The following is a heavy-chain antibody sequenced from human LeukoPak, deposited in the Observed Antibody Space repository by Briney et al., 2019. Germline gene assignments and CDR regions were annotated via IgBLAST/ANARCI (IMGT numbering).Heavy chain of an antibody. J-gene: IGHJ5*02. V-gene: IGHV4-59*11. CDR3: ARDLNCSGGSCYSGWFDP. Sequence: SETLSLTCNVSGGSITSHSWNWIRQSPGKGLEWIGYSYYSGTTNYSPSLKSRVTISLDTSKNQISLKLTSVTAADTAVYYCARDLNCSGGSCYSGWFDPWGQGTLVTVSS. CDR1: GGSITSHS. D-gene: IGHD2-15*01. CDR2: SYYSGTT.